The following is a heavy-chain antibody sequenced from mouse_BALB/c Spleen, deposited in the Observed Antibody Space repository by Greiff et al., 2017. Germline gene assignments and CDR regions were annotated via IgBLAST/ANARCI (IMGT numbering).Heavy chain of an antibody. Sequence: EVQVVESGGGLVQPGGSRKLSCAASGFTFSSFGMHWVRQAPEKGLEWVAYISSGSSTIYYADTVKGRFTISRDNPKNTLFLQMTSLRSEDTAMYYCARDYDYDVAWFAYWGQGTLVTVSA. V-gene: IGHV5-17*02. CDR2: ISSGSSTI. D-gene: IGHD2-4*01. CDR3: ARDYDYDVAWFAY. CDR1: GFTFSSFG. J-gene: IGHJ3*01.